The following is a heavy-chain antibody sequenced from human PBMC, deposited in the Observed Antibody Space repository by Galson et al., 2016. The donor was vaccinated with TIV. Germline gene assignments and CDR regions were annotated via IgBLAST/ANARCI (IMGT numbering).Heavy chain of an antibody. J-gene: IGHJ4*02. CDR1: GYSFPSYW. CDR3: ARRREIDLPDFAWAYDPRTNYYDS. Sequence: QSGAEVKMPGDSLKISCKGSGYSFPSYWIGWVRQKPGKGLEWMGIVFPGDSDTRFSPSFQGQVSISADKSINTAFLQWNSLKASDTAIYYCARRREIDLPDFAWAYDPRTNYYDSWGQGTLVTVS. CDR2: VFPGDSDT. D-gene: IGHD3-9*01. V-gene: IGHV5-51*01.